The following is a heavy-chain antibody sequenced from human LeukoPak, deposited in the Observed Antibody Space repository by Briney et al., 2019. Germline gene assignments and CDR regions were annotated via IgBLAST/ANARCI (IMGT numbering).Heavy chain of an antibody. V-gene: IGHV4-30-4*01. Sequence: SETLSLTCTVSGGSISSGDYYWSWIRQPPGKGLEWIGYNPSLKSRVTISVDTSKNQFSLKLSSVTAADTAVYYCASSDAVYSSSWEGDAFDIWGQGTMVTVSS. J-gene: IGHJ3*02. CDR3: ASSDAVYSSSWEGDAFDI. D-gene: IGHD6-13*01. CDR1: GGSISSGDYY.